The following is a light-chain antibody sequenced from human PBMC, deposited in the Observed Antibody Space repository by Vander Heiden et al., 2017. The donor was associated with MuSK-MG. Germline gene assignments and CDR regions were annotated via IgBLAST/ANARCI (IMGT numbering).Light chain of an antibody. CDR3: QRYGRSPPRT. V-gene: IGKV3-20*01. Sequence: AMSPSPRPLSLPLGETATVTCRARQSVSSSYVAWYQQKPRRAPRLLIYGASSRATGGPDRFSGSGSGTNFTITISRREQEDFAVYYCQRYGRSPPRTFGQGTKVEIK. J-gene: IGKJ1*01. CDR1: QSVSSSY. CDR2: GAS.